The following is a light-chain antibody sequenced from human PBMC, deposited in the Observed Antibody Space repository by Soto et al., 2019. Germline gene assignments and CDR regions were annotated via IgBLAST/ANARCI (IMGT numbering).Light chain of an antibody. CDR1: RGISGL. V-gene: IGKV1-12*01. CDR2: DAS. J-gene: IGKJ4*01. CDR3: QQVASFPLT. Sequence: DIQMTQSPSSVSASVGDRVTITCRASRGISGLLAWYQQKPGRAPKLLIFDASNLQSGVPSRFSGSGSGTDFTLTISNLQSEDFATYSCQQVASFPLTVGGGTKVE.